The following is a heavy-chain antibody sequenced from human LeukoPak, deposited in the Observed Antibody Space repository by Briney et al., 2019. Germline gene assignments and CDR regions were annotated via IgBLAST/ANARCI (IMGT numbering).Heavy chain of an antibody. D-gene: IGHD6-13*01. J-gene: IGHJ6*03. CDR3: VAAGTNYYYYYIDV. CDR1: GGSISSYY. CDR2: IYYSGST. V-gene: IGHV4-59*01. Sequence: PSETLSLTCTVSGGSISSYYWSWIRQPPGKGLEWIGYIYYSGSTNYNPSLKSRVTISVDTSKNQFSLKLSSVTAADTAVYYCVAAGTNYYYYYIDVWGKWTTVTVSS.